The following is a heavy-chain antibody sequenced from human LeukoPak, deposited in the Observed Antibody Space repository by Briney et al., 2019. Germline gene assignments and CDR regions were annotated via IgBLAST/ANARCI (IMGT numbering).Heavy chain of an antibody. Sequence: ASVKVSCKASGYTFTSYDINWVRQATGQGLEWMGWMNPNSGNTNYAQKLQGRVTMTTDTSTSTAYMELRSLRSDDTAVYYCARTITMTNNFDYWGQGTLVTVSS. CDR1: GYTFTSYD. D-gene: IGHD3-22*01. CDR3: ARTITMTNNFDY. CDR2: MNPNSGNT. V-gene: IGHV1-18*01. J-gene: IGHJ4*02.